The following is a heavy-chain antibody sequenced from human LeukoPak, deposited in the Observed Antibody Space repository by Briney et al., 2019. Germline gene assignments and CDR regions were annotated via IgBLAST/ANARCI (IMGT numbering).Heavy chain of an antibody. CDR1: GGSISSSSYY. J-gene: IGHJ3*02. CDR2: IYYSGST. V-gene: IGHV4-39*07. D-gene: IGHD4-17*01. Sequence: SETLSLTCTVSGGSISSSSYYWGWIRQPPGKGLEWIGSIYYSGSTYYNPSLKSRVTISVDTSKNQFSLKLSSVTAADTAVYYCARDRLGGDSAFVIWGQGTMVTVSS. CDR3: ARDRLGGDSAFVI.